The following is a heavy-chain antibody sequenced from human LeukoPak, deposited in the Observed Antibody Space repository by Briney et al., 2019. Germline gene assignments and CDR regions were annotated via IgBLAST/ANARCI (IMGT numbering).Heavy chain of an antibody. J-gene: IGHJ4*02. CDR3: ARAWAACGGDCYSLFGFDY. V-gene: IGHV1-69*05. CDR1: GGTFSSYA. D-gene: IGHD2-21*02. CDR2: IIPIFGTA. Sequence: SVKVSCKAPGGTFSSYAISWVRQAPGQGLEWMGGIIPIFGTANYAQKFQGRVTITTDESTSTAYMELSSLRSEDTAVYYCARAWAACGGDCYSLFGFDYWGQGTLVTVSS.